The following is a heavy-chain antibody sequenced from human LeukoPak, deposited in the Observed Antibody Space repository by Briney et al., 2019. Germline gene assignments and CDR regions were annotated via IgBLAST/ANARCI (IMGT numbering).Heavy chain of an antibody. CDR2: IRYDGSNK. CDR3: AKALGIVGANGPRGDY. CDR1: GFTFSSYG. J-gene: IGHJ4*02. Sequence: GGSLRPSCAASGFTFSSYGMHWVRQAPGKRLEWVAFIRYDGSNKYYADSVKGRFTISRDNSKNTLYLQMNSLRAEDTAVYYCAKALGIVGANGPRGDYWGQGTLVTVSS. V-gene: IGHV3-30*02. D-gene: IGHD1-26*01.